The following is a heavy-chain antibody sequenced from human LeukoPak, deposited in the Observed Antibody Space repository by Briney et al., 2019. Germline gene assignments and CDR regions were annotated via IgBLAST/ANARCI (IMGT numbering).Heavy chain of an antibody. CDR1: GFSFGSYS. CDR3: ATTRAPSNGRVLYYMDV. V-gene: IGHV3-21*01. Sequence: PGGSLRLSCAASGFSFGSYSMNWVRQAPGKALEWVSSIMSSSRNIYYADSVKGRFTLSRDNAKNSLYLQLSSLRAEDTAVYYCATTRAPSNGRVLYYMDVWGKGTTVTVSS. CDR2: IMSSSRNI. D-gene: IGHD3-3*01. J-gene: IGHJ6*03.